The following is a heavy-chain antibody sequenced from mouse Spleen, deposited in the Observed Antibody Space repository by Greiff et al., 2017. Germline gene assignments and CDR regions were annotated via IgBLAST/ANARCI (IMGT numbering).Heavy chain of an antibody. V-gene: IGHV3-6*01. CDR1: GYSITSGYY. D-gene: IGHD1-2*01. J-gene: IGHJ1*01. CDR3: ARDISITTATYWYFDV. CDR2: ISYDGSN. Sequence: ESGPGLVKPSQSLSLTCSVTGYSITSGYYWNWIRQFPGNKLEWMGYISYDGSNNYNPSLKNRISITRDTSKNQFFLKLNSVTTEDTATYYCARDISITTATYWYFDVWGAGTTVTVSS.